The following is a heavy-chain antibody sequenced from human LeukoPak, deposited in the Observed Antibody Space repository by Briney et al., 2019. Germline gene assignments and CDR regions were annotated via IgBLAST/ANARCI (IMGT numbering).Heavy chain of an antibody. J-gene: IGHJ4*02. V-gene: IGHV4-4*02. CDR2: IYHSGSI. CDR3: ARITLVGSSDRYFDY. Sequence: SETLSLTCAVSGGSISSSNWWSWVRQPPGKGLEWIGEIYHSGSINYNPSLKSRVTISVDTSKNQFSLKLTSVTAADTAVYYCARITLVGSSDRYFDYWGQGTLVTVSS. CDR1: GGSISSSNW. D-gene: IGHD1-26*01.